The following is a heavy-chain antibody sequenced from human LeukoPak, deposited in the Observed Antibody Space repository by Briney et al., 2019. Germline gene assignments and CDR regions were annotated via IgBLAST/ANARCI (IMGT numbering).Heavy chain of an antibody. CDR2: IYSGGST. CDR1: GFTVSSNY. CDR3: AKGVLQVD. Sequence: GGSLRLSCAASGFTVSSNYMMWVRQAPGKGLEWVSVIYSGGSTYYADSVRGRFTISRDNSKNTLYLQMNSLSPEDTAVYYCAKGVLQVDWGLGTLVTVSS. J-gene: IGHJ4*02. D-gene: IGHD1-1*01. V-gene: IGHV3-53*01.